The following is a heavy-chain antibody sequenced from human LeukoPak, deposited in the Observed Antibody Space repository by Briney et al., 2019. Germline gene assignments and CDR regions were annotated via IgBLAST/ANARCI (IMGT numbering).Heavy chain of an antibody. J-gene: IGHJ3*01. D-gene: IGHD3-22*01. CDR3: AQSSRTSYTYDRPTDLAAFEH. Sequence: GGSLRLSCAASGFTLSTYAMNWVRQAPGKGLAWVSIIRGSGGGTHYADSVKGRFTISRDNSKKTHYLQMNSLRAEDTAIYYCAQSSRTSYTYDRPTDLAAFEHWGHGTMVTVSS. CDR2: IRGSGGGT. CDR1: GFTLSTYA. V-gene: IGHV3-23*01.